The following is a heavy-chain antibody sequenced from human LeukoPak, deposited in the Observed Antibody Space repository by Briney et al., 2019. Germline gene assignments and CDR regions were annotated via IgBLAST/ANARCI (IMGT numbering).Heavy chain of an antibody. J-gene: IGHJ3*01. CDR2: IYSGGYT. Sequence: GGSLRLSCAASGFNVSSNYMSWVRQAPGKGLEWVSVIYSGGYTYYADSVKGRFTIARHDSKNTVDLQMNSLRAEDTAVYFCARGTVFRAFDLWGQGTMVTVSS. V-gene: IGHV3-53*04. D-gene: IGHD4-17*01. CDR3: ARGTVFRAFDL. CDR1: GFNVSSNY.